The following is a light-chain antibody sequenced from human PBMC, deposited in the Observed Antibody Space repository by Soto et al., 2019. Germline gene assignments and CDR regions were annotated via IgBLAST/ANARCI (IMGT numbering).Light chain of an antibody. V-gene: IGLV2-14*03. J-gene: IGLJ1*01. Sequence: QSALTQPASVSGSPGQSITLSCTGTNSDVGYYNFVSWYQQHPGKAPKLIIYDVTNRPSGVSNRFSGSKSGNTACLTISGLQTEDEADYYCSSSTSSSTYVFGTGTKLTVL. CDR1: NSDVGYYNF. CDR2: DVT. CDR3: SSSTSSSTYV.